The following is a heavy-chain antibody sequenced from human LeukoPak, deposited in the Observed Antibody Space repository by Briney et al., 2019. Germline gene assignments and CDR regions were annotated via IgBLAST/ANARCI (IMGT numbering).Heavy chain of an antibody. Sequence: PSETLSLTSTVSGYAITSGGFSWNWIRQPPGKGLEWIGCIYDRGPAYYNPSLKSRVTISVDKSKNQFSLKLSSVSAADTAVYYCARDNGGNSGWFDPWGQGTLVTVSS. CDR3: ARDNGGNSGWFDP. D-gene: IGHD4-23*01. J-gene: IGHJ5*02. CDR2: IYDRGPA. V-gene: IGHV4-30-2*01. CDR1: GYAITSGGFS.